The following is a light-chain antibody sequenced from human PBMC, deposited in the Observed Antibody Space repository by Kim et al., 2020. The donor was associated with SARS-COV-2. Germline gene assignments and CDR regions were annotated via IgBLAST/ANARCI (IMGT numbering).Light chain of an antibody. Sequence: DIQMTQSPSSLSASVGDRVTITCRASQDIRNDLGWYQQNPGRAPKRLIYGASSLQSGVPSRFSGSGSGTEFTLTISSLQPEDFATYYCLQHNTDPSTFGQGTQLEIK. CDR1: QDIRND. J-gene: IGKJ2*01. V-gene: IGKV1-17*01. CDR3: LQHNTDPST. CDR2: GAS.